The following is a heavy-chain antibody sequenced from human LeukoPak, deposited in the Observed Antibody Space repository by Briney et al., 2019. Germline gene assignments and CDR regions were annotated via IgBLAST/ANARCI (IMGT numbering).Heavy chain of an antibody. CDR3: AKGPAPSYYYYYMHV. J-gene: IGHJ6*03. Sequence: GGSLRLSCAASGFTFSSYDMRWVRQAPGKGLEWGSDISCSGGSTYYAHSVTVRFTIPRDNPNHTLYLQMNSLRAEDTAVYYCAKGPAPSYYYYYMHVWGKGTTVTVSS. V-gene: IGHV3-23*01. CDR2: ISCSGGST. CDR1: GFTFSSYD.